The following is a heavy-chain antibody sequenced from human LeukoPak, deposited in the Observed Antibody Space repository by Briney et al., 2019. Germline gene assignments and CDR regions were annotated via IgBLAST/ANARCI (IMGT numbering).Heavy chain of an antibody. Sequence: GGSLRLSCAASGFSFSVYWMHWVRQAPGKGPVWVSRIKTDGSITDYADFVKGRFTISRDNAKNSLYLQMNSLRAEDTAVYYCAKGGGYSGYDSEVGAFDYWGQGTLVTVSS. CDR1: GFSFSVYW. V-gene: IGHV3-74*01. CDR2: IKTDGSIT. CDR3: AKGGGYSGYDSEVGAFDY. D-gene: IGHD5-12*01. J-gene: IGHJ4*02.